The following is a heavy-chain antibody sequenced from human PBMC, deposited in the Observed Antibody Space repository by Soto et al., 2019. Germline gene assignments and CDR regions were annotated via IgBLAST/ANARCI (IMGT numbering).Heavy chain of an antibody. D-gene: IGHD2-21*02. CDR3: AKDHGGNSPVGY. Sequence: ESGGGVVQPGRSLRLSCAASGFTFSSYGMHWVRQAPGKGLEWVAVISYDGSNKYYADSVKGRFTISRDNSKNTLYLQMNSLRAEDTAVYYCAKDHGGNSPVGYWGQGTLVTVSS. CDR1: GFTFSSYG. J-gene: IGHJ4*02. CDR2: ISYDGSNK. V-gene: IGHV3-30*18.